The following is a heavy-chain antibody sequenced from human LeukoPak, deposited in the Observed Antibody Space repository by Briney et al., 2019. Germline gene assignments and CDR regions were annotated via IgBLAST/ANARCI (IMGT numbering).Heavy chain of an antibody. D-gene: IGHD6-13*01. CDR1: GFTFSDYY. CDR2: ISSSGSTI. Sequence: TGGSLRLSCAASGFTFSDYYMSWIRQAPGKGLEWVSYISSSGSTIYYADSVKGRFTISRDNAKNSLYLQMNSLRAEDTAVYYCARDQYSSSWYSQAEHYYYYYYMDVWGKGTTVTISS. V-gene: IGHV3-11*01. CDR3: ARDQYSSSWYSQAEHYYYYYYMDV. J-gene: IGHJ6*03.